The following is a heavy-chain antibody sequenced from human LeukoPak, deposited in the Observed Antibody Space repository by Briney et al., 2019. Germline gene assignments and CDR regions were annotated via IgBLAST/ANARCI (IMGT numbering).Heavy chain of an antibody. V-gene: IGHV6-1*01. CDR3: ARDRRGYSYSLYMDV. CDR1: GDSVSSSSAG. D-gene: IGHD5-24*01. Sequence: SQTLSLTCVIFGDSVSSSSAGWNWIRQSPSRGLEWLGRAYFRSKWYYDYAVSVKSRITLNPDTSKNQFSLQLNSVTPEDTAVYYCARDRRGYSYSLYMDVWGKGTTVTVSS. J-gene: IGHJ6*03. CDR2: AYFRSKWYY.